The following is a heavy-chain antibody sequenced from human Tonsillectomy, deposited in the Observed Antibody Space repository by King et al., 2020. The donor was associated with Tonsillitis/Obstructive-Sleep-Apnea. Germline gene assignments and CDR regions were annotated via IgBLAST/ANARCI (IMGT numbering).Heavy chain of an antibody. J-gene: IGHJ3*02. V-gene: IGHV3-9*01. CDR2: ISWNSGSI. D-gene: IGHD6-13*01. Sequence: VQLVESGGGLVQPGRSLRLSCAASGFTFDDYAMHWVRQAPGKGLEWVSGISWNSGSIGYADSVKGRFTISRDNAKNSLYLQMNSLRAEDTALYYCAKDRRQQLPPDAFDIWGQGTMVTVSS. CDR3: AKDRRQQLPPDAFDI. CDR1: GFTFDDYA.